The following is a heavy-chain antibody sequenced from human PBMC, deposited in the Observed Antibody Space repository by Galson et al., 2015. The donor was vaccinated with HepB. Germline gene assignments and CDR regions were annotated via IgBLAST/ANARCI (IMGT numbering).Heavy chain of an antibody. V-gene: IGHV3-64D*06. J-gene: IGHJ4*02. CDR3: VKDVWDIVVVPAAILDY. CDR2: ISSNGGST. D-gene: IGHD2-2*02. CDR1: GFTFSSYA. Sequence: SLRLSCAASGFTFSSYAMHWVRQAPGKGLEYVSAISSNGGSTYYADSVKGRFTISRDNSKNTLYLQMSSLRAEDTAVYYCVKDVWDIVVVPAAILDYWGQGTLVTVSS.